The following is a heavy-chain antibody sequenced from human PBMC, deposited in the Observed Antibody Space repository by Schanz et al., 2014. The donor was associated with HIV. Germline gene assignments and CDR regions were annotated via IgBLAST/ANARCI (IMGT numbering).Heavy chain of an antibody. V-gene: IGHV3-21*04. D-gene: IGHD4-17*01. Sequence: EVHLVESGGGLVQPGGSLRLSCAASGFTLSSFTMNWVRQAPGKGLEWVSSISSSSSYTYYADSVKGRFAISRDNAKNSLFLQMNSLRAEDTAVYYCAKSRGDSWPYGMDVWGQGTTVTVSS. CDR3: AKSRGDSWPYGMDV. J-gene: IGHJ6*02. CDR2: ISSSSSYT. CDR1: GFTLSSFT.